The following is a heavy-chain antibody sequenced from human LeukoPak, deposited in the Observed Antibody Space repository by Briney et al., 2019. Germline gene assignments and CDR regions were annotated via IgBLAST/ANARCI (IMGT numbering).Heavy chain of an antibody. CDR1: GGSISSYY. CDR2: IYYSGST. CDR3: AREVGYYYDSRVNY. Sequence: SETLSLTCTVSGGSISSYYWSWIRQPPGKGLERIGYIYYSGSTNYNPSLKSRVTISVDTSKNQFSLKLSSVTAADTAVYYCAREVGYYYDSRVNYWGQGTLVTVPS. D-gene: IGHD3-22*01. J-gene: IGHJ4*02. V-gene: IGHV4-59*01.